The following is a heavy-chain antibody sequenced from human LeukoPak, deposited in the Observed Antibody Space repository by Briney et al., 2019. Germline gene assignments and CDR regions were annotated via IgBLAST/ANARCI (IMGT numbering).Heavy chain of an antibody. V-gene: IGHV1-8*01. J-gene: IGHJ4*02. CDR2: MNPNSGNT. D-gene: IGHD3-22*01. CDR3: ARGFSYYYDSSGYCNFDY. CDR1: GYTFTSYD. Sequence: ASVKVSCKASGYTFTSYDFNWVRQATGQGLEWMGWMNPNSGNTGYAQKFQGRVTMTRNTSISTAYMELSSLRSEDTAVYYCARGFSYYYDSSGYCNFDYWGQGTLVTVSS.